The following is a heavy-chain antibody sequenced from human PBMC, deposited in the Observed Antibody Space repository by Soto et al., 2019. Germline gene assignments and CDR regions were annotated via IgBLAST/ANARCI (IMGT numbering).Heavy chain of an antibody. CDR1: GFNFSTYT. V-gene: IGHV3-23*01. Sequence: GGSLRLSCEASGFNFSTYTMNWVRKAPGKGLEWVAAISGGGGTTYYGDSVEGRFTMSRDNSKNTLYLQMNSLRADDTAVYYCARGPRAPPPHDYGMDVWGQGTTVTVSS. CDR3: ARGPRAPPPHDYGMDV. CDR2: ISGGGGTT. J-gene: IGHJ6*02.